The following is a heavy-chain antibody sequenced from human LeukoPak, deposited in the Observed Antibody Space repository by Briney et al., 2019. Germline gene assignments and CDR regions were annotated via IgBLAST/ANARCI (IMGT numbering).Heavy chain of an antibody. D-gene: IGHD5-12*01. Sequence: GGSLRLSCTASGFTFRNYWMSWVRQAPGKGLEWVAQINQDGSEEYYMDSVKARFTISRDNAKNSVFLQMNSLRAEDTAVYYCVRDGGVSGYVLLDYWGQGTLVTVSS. CDR1: GFTFRNYW. J-gene: IGHJ4*02. CDR3: VRDGGVSGYVLLDY. V-gene: IGHV3-7*01. CDR2: INQDGSEE.